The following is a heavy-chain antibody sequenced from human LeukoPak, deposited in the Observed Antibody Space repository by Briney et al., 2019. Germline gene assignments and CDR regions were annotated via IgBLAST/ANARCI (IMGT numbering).Heavy chain of an antibody. V-gene: IGHV4-39*01. CDR1: GVSISSSSYY. Sequence: SETLSLTCTVSGVSISSSSYYWDWIRQPPGKGLEWIGSIYYSGSTYYNASLKSRVTISVDTSKNQFSLKLSSATVADTAVYYCARRGGYCSGGSCYYWFDPWGQGTLVTVSS. J-gene: IGHJ5*02. CDR3: ARRGGYCSGGSCYYWFDP. CDR2: IYYSGST. D-gene: IGHD2-15*01.